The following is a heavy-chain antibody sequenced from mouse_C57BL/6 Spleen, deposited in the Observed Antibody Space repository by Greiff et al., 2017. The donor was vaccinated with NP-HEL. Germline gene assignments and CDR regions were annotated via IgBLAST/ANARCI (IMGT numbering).Heavy chain of an antibody. CDR1: GYTFTDYY. D-gene: IGHD2-1*01. Sequence: QVQLQQSGAELVRPGASVKLSCKASGYTFTDYYINWVKQRPGQGLEWIARIYPGSGNTYYNEKFKGKATLTAEKSSSTAYMQLSSLTSEDSAVYFCARRGIYYGIYYAMDYWGQGTSVTVSS. J-gene: IGHJ4*01. V-gene: IGHV1-76*01. CDR2: IYPGSGNT. CDR3: ARRGIYYGIYYAMDY.